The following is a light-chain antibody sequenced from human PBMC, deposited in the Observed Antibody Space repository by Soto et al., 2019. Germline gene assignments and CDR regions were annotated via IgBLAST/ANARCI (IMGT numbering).Light chain of an antibody. V-gene: IGKV3-20*01. CDR3: QQYGSSPWT. Sequence: ENLLGQSPESRSLSQGERTTLSCRASQSVRSNYLAWYQQKPGQAPMLLIYGASSRATGLPDRFSGSGSGTDFTLSISRLEPEDFAVYYCQQYGSSPWTFRHGT. J-gene: IGKJ1*01. CDR1: QSVRSNY. CDR2: GAS.